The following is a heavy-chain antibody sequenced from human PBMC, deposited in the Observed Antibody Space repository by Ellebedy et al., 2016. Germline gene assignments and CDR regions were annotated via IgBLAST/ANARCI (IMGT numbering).Heavy chain of an antibody. J-gene: IGHJ4*02. V-gene: IGHV3-66*01. CDR1: GFTVTTNY. CDR3: ARDSYGSGSYSSD. Sequence: GGSLRLSCAASGFTVTTNYMSWVRQAPGKGLECVSVIYYGGNTSYADSVKGRFTISRDNSKNTLYLQMNSLRAEDTAVYYCARDSYGSGSYSSDWGQGTLVTVSS. CDR2: IYYGGNT. D-gene: IGHD3-10*01.